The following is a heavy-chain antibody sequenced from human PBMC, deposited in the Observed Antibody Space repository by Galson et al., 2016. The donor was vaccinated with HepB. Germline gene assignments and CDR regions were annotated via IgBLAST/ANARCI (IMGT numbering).Heavy chain of an antibody. V-gene: IGHV3-30*18. CDR1: GFIFRRTG. D-gene: IGHD3-9*01. J-gene: IGHJ4*02. CDR3: AKDRELQYFDWSMPWY. CDR2: TSFDETNK. Sequence: SLRLSCAASGFIFRRTGMHWVRQAPGKGLEWVADTSFDETNKHYADSVKGRFTISRDNSKNTLYLQMNSLTSEDTAVYYCAKDRELQYFDWSMPWYWGQGTLVTVSS.